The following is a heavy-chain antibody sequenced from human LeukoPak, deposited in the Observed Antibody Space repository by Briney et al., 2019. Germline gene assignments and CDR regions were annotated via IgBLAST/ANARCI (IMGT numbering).Heavy chain of an antibody. CDR3: ARDTWFGESTEKAFDY. CDR2: IYYSGST. V-gene: IGHV4-30-4*01. D-gene: IGHD3-10*01. CDR1: GGSISSGDYY. J-gene: IGHJ4*02. Sequence: SETLSLTCTVSGGSISSGDYYWSWIRQPPGKGLEWIGYIYYSGSTYYNPSLKGRVTISVDKSKNQFSLKLSSVTAADTAVYYCARDTWFGESTEKAFDYWGQGTLVTVSS.